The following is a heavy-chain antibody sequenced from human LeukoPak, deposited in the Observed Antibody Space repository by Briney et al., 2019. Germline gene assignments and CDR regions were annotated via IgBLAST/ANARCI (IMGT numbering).Heavy chain of an antibody. CDR2: IIPIFGTA. Sequence: SVKVSCKASGGTLSSYAISWGRQAPGQGLEWMGGIIPIFGTANYAQKFQGRVTITTDESTSTAYMELSSLRSEDTAVYYCASAMYYYDSSGYYPPFDYWGQGTLVTVSS. J-gene: IGHJ4*02. CDR3: ASAMYYYDSSGYYPPFDY. V-gene: IGHV1-69*05. CDR1: GGTLSSYA. D-gene: IGHD3-22*01.